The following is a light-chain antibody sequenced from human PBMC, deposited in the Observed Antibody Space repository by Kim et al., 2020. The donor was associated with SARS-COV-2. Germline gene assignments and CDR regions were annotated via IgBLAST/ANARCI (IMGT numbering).Light chain of an antibody. CDR2: GAS. Sequence: SPGERATLSCRASQGISSTYLAWYQQKPGQAPRLLISGASSRPTGIPDRFSGSGSGTDFTLTISSLEPEDFAVYYCQYYGGSPVYTFGQGTKLEI. J-gene: IGKJ2*01. CDR3: QYYGGSPVYT. CDR1: QGISSTY. V-gene: IGKV3-20*01.